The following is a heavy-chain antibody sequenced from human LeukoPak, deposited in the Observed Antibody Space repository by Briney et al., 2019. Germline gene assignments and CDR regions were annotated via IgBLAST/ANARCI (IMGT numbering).Heavy chain of an antibody. CDR3: AREALYYDFWSGYYGGDYWFDP. CDR1: GGTFSSYA. J-gene: IGHJ5*02. CDR2: TIPIFGTA. D-gene: IGHD3-3*01. Sequence: SVKVSCKASGGTFSSYAISWVRQAPGQGLEWMGGTIPIFGTASYAQKFQGRVTITADESTSTAYMELSSLRSEDTAVYYCAREALYYDFWSGYYGGDYWFDPWGQGTLVTVSS. V-gene: IGHV1-69*13.